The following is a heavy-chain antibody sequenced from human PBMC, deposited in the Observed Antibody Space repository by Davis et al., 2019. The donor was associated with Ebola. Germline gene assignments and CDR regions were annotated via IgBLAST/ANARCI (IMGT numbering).Heavy chain of an antibody. CDR1: GYTFTSYY. Sequence: AASVKVSCKASGYTFTSYYMHWVRQAPGQGLEWMGIINPSGGSTSYAQKFQGRVTMTRNTSISTAYMELSSLRSEDTAVYYCARGRRIAVAGYDYWGQGTLVTVSS. CDR3: ARGRRIAVAGYDY. V-gene: IGHV1-46*01. CDR2: INPSGGST. J-gene: IGHJ4*02. D-gene: IGHD6-19*01.